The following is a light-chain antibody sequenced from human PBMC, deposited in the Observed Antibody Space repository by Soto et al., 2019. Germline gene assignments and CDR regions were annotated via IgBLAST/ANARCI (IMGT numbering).Light chain of an antibody. J-gene: IGKJ4*01. CDR3: QQYGYSAT. CDR2: GAT. V-gene: IGKV3-20*01. CDR1: QTVRDN. Sequence: EIVVTQSPGTLSLSPGERATLSCRASQTVRDNLGWYQQKPGQPPRLLIYGATTRATGIPARFSGSGSGTDFTLTISRLEPEDFAVYYCQQYGYSATFGGGTKVDI.